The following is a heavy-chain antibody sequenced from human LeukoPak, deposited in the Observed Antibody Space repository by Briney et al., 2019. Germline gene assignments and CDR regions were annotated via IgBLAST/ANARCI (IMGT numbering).Heavy chain of an antibody. CDR3: APTRGSAWYFDY. V-gene: IGHV1-2*02. D-gene: IGHD6-19*01. Sequence: ASVKLSCKACGYTFTGYYIHWVRLAPGQGLEWMGWINPNSGGTSYPQKFQGRVTMTRDTSISTAYMELSRLRSDDTAVYYCAPTRGSAWYFDYWGRGTLVTVSS. J-gene: IGHJ4*02. CDR1: GYTFTGYY. CDR2: INPNSGGT.